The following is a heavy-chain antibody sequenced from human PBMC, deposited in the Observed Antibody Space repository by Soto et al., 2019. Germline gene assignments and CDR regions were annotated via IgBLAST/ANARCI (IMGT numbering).Heavy chain of an antibody. D-gene: IGHD3-10*01. Sequence: PSETLSLTCTVSGGSISSYYWSWIRQPAGKGLEWIGRIYTSGSTNYNPSLKSRVTMSVDTSKNQFSLKLSSVTAADTAVYYCARVLFYGSGSYYPDYYYGMDVWGQGTTVTVS. V-gene: IGHV4-4*07. CDR1: GGSISSYY. J-gene: IGHJ6*02. CDR3: ARVLFYGSGSYYPDYYYGMDV. CDR2: IYTSGST.